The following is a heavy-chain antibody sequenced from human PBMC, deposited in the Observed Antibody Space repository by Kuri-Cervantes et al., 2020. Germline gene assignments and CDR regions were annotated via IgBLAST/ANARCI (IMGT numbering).Heavy chain of an antibody. Sequence: ASVKVSCKASGYTFTSYAMHWVRQAPGQRLEWMGWINAGNGNTKYSQKFQGRVTITTDTSTSTAYMELRSLRSDDTAVYYCARDGGAVANDAFDIWGQGTMVTVSS. CDR1: GYTFTSYA. CDR3: ARDGGAVANDAFDI. CDR2: INAGNGNT. J-gene: IGHJ3*02. V-gene: IGHV1-3*01. D-gene: IGHD6-19*01.